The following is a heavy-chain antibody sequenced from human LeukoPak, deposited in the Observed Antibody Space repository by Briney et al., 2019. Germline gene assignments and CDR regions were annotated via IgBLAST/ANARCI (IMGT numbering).Heavy chain of an antibody. CDR1: GFTFSSYS. V-gene: IGHV3-21*01. J-gene: IGHJ4*02. CDR2: ISSSSSYI. D-gene: IGHD4-17*01. Sequence: GGSLGLSCAASGFTFSSYSMNWVRQAPGKGLEWVSSISSSSSYIYYADSVKGRFTISRDNAKNSLYLQMNSLRAEDTAVYYCARDHYGDYQFDYWGQGTLVTVSS. CDR3: ARDHYGDYQFDY.